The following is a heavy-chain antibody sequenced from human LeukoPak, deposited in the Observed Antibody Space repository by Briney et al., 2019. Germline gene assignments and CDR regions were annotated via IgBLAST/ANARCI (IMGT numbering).Heavy chain of an antibody. CDR3: ARGQRITIFGVLSPHYYYMDV. J-gene: IGHJ6*03. D-gene: IGHD3-3*01. V-gene: IGHV1-69*05. Sequence: GASVKVSCKASGGTFSSYAISWVRQAPGQGLEWMGGIIPVSDITNYAQKFQGRVSITTDESTSTAYLEVSSLRSEDTAVYYCARGQRITIFGVLSPHYYYMDVWGKGTTVTVSS. CDR2: IIPVSDIT. CDR1: GGTFSSYA.